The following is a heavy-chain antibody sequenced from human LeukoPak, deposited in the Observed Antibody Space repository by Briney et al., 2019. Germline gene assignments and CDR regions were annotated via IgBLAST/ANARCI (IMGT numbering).Heavy chain of an antibody. CDR1: GFTFSHYW. CDR3: ATYTHWVAGDV. V-gene: IGHV3-7*01. D-gene: IGHD3-16*01. J-gene: IGHJ6*02. CDR2: MNQDGSAQ. Sequence: GGSLRLSCEASGFTFSHYWMTWYRQAPGKGLEWVANMNQDGSAQGYVDSVKGRFTISRDNARNSLYLQMSSLRPEDTAVYYCATYTHWVAGDVWGQGTTVTVSS.